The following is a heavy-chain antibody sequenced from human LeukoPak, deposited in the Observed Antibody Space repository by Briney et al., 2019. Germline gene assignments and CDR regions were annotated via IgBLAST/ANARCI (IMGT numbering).Heavy chain of an antibody. Sequence: GASVKVSCKASGYTFTKYVVHWERQAPGQRPEWMGWINAGNGDTKYSQNFQDRVTITRDTSANTAYMELSSLTSEDTALYYCARDDCGDTCYPGGHWGQGTLVTVSS. V-gene: IGHV1-3*01. CDR3: ARDDCGDTCYPGGH. CDR1: GYTFTKYV. J-gene: IGHJ4*02. CDR2: INAGNGDT. D-gene: IGHD2-21*01.